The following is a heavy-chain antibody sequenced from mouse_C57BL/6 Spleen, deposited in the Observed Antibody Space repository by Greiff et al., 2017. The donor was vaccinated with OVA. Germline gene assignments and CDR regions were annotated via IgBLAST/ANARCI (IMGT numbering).Heavy chain of an antibody. V-gene: IGHV1-62-2*01. D-gene: IGHD2-14*01. CDR2: FYPGSGSI. J-gene: IGHJ2*01. CDR1: GYTFTEYT. Sequence: VKLVESGAELVKPGASVKLSCKASGYTFTEYTIHWVKQRSGQGLEWIGWFYPGSGSIKYNEKFKDKATLTADKSSSTVYMELSRLTSEASVVYFCARHEGGYSFDYWGQGTTLTVSS. CDR3: ARHEGGYSFDY.